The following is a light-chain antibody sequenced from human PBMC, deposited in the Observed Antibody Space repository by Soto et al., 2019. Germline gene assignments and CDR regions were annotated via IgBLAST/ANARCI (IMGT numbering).Light chain of an antibody. CDR1: QSVSSNY. J-gene: IGKJ1*01. CDR2: GAS. Sequence: EIVWTQSPGTLSLSPGERATLSCRASQSVSSNYLAWYQQKPCQAHRLLIYGASSRATGIPDRFSGSGSGTDFTLTIRRLEPEDFAVYYGQQYGSSYTWTFGQGTKVDIK. CDR3: QQYGSSYTWT. V-gene: IGKV3-20*01.